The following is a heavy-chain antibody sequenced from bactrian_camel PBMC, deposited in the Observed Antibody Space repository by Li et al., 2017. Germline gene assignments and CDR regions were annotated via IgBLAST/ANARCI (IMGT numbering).Heavy chain of an antibody. V-gene: IGHV3S6*01. CDR3: VTGGGSAGYVYPFAY. J-gene: IGHJ6*01. CDR2: INCKDGRT. D-gene: IGHD2*01. CDR1: GFTFGNNW. Sequence: QVQLVESGGGLVQPGGSLRLSCAASGFTFGNNWMHWFRRAPGKGLEWVSFINCKDGRTDSVDSVKGRFTISRDNAKNMLYLQMNSLQSEDTALYYCVTGGGSAGYVYPFAYWGQGTQVTVS.